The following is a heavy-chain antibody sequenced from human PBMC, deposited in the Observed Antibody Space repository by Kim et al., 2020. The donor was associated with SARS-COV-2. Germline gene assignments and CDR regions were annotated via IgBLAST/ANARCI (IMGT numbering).Heavy chain of an antibody. V-gene: IGHV3-7*01. Sequence: GIVKNYGDSVKGRCTISRDNAQSSVHLQMNSLRAEDTAIYYCASTASVSYLGQGTLVTVSS. D-gene: IGHD5-18*01. J-gene: IGHJ4*02. CDR3: ASTASVSY. CDR2: GIVK.